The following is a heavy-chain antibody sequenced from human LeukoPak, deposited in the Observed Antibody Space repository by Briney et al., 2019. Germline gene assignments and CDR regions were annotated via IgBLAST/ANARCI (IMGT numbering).Heavy chain of an antibody. V-gene: IGHV3-13*01. J-gene: IGHJ6*04. CDR1: GFTFSSYD. Sequence: GGSLRLSCAASGFTFSSYDMHWVRQATGKGLEWVSAIGTAGDTYYPGSVKGRFTISRENAKSSLYLQLNSLRAENPAVYYGAKNGPRGGNTNTVWAAGGKGTTVTSPQ. CDR2: IGTAGDT. CDR3: AKNGPRGGNTNTVWAA. D-gene: IGHD4-23*01.